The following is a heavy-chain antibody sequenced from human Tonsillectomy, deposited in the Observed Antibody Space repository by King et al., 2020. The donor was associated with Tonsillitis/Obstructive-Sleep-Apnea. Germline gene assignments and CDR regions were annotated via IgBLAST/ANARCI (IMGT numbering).Heavy chain of an antibody. J-gene: IGHJ6*03. Sequence: VQLQQWGAGLLKPSETLSLTCAVYGGSFSGYYWSWIRQPPGKGLEWIGEINHSGSTNYNPSLKSRVTISVDTSKNQFSLKLNSVTAADTAVYYCASGWDVVVPAADPLYMDVWGEGTTVTVSS. CDR3: ASGWDVVVPAADPLYMDV. V-gene: IGHV4-34*01. CDR2: INHSGST. CDR1: GGSFSGYY. D-gene: IGHD2-2*01.